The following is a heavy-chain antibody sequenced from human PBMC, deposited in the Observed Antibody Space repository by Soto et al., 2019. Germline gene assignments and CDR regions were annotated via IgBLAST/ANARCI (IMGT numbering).Heavy chain of an antibody. CDR2: INQDGSEK. CDR3: ARAHPRNNYYAMDV. V-gene: IGHV3-7*01. J-gene: IGHJ6*02. Sequence: EVQLVESGGGLVQPGGSLRLSCVASGFSFRSYWMTWVRQAPGKGLEWVANINQDGSEKYYVDSVKGRFTFSRDNAKNSVYLQMNSLRVEDTAVYYRARAHPRNNYYAMDVWGQGTTVTVSS. CDR1: GFSFRSYW.